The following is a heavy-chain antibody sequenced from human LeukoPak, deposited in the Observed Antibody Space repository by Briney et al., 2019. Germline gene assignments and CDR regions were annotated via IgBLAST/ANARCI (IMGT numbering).Heavy chain of an antibody. J-gene: IGHJ6*02. D-gene: IGHD5-12*01. CDR1: GGSISSGGYY. CDR2: IYYSGST. Sequence: SETLSLTCTVSGGSISSGGYYWSWIRQHPGKGLEWIGYIYYSGSTYYNPSLKSRVTISVDTSKNQFSLKLSSVTAADTAVYCCARERRHSGYDFYYYYGMDVWGQGTTVTVSS. CDR3: ARERRHSGYDFYYYYGMDV. V-gene: IGHV4-31*03.